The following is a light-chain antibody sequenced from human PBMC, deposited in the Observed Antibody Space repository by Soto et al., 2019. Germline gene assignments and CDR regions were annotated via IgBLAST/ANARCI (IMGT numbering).Light chain of an antibody. J-gene: IGKJ5*01. Sequence: EVVMTQSPATLSVSPGERVTLSCRASQSINIKVAWYQQKPGQAPRLLIYGASTRATGISARFSGSGSGTDFTLTISRLEPEDFAVYCCQQYGGSGPITFGQGTRLEI. CDR3: QQYGGSGPIT. CDR2: GAS. V-gene: IGKV3-15*01. CDR1: QSINIK.